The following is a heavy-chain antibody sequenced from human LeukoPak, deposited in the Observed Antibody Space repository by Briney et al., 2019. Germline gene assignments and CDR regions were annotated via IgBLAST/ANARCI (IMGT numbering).Heavy chain of an antibody. CDR2: VFHTGST. CDR1: GDSISSYNYY. J-gene: IGHJ4*02. V-gene: IGHV4-39*01. Sequence: TSSETLSLTCTVSGDSISSYNYYWGWIRQPPGKGLEWIGNVFHTGSTYYNPSLTSRLSISVDTSREQFSLTLSSVTAADTAVYYCARVMTPQTLYGDFDYWGQGTLVTVSS. CDR3: ARVMTPQTLYGDFDY. D-gene: IGHD4-17*01.